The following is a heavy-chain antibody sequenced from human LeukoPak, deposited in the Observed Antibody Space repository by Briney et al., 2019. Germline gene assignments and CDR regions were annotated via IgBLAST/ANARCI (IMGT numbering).Heavy chain of an antibody. Sequence: PGGSLRLSCAASGFTFSDYGMHWVRQAPGMGLEWVAGVWHDGSNKYYADSVKGRFTISRDNSKNTLYLQMNSLRAEDTAVYYCAKGRTIFGVVTPLDYWGQGTLVTVSS. CDR3: AKGRTIFGVVTPLDY. V-gene: IGHV3-30*02. J-gene: IGHJ4*02. CDR2: VWHDGSNK. D-gene: IGHD3-3*01. CDR1: GFTFSDYG.